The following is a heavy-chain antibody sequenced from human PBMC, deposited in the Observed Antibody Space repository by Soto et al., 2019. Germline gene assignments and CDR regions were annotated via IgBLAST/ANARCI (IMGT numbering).Heavy chain of an antibody. CDR1: GYTFTSYY. V-gene: IGHV1-46*01. Sequence: ASVKVSCKASGYTFTSYYMHWVRQAPGQGLKWMGIINPRGGSTSYAQKFQGRVTMTRDTSTSTVYMELSSLRSEDTAVYYCARDIVLVPAPGVFNYYYGMDVWGQGTTVTVSS. CDR3: ARDIVLVPAPGVFNYYYGMDV. CDR2: INPRGGST. D-gene: IGHD2-2*01. J-gene: IGHJ6*01.